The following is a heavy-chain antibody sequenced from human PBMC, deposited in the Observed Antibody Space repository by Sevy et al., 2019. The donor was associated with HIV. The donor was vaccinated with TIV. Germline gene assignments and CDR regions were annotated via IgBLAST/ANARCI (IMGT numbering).Heavy chain of an antibody. V-gene: IGHV1-3*01. J-gene: IGHJ4*02. Sequence: ASVKVSCKASGYLFISFVMHWVRQAPGQGLEWVGWINVGNGNTKSSQKFQDRVTITRDASTCTTYMEFTSLTSEDTAIYYCTREAKQQLSQYFFDFWGQGTLVTVSS. CDR1: GYLFISFV. CDR3: TREAKQQLSQYFFDF. CDR2: INVGNGNT. D-gene: IGHD6-13*01.